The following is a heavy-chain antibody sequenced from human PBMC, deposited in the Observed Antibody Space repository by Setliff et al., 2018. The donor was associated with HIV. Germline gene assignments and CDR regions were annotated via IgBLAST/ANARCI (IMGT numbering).Heavy chain of an antibody. V-gene: IGHV5-10-1*01. CDR1: GYSFTSYW. CDR3: ARQDTVMVTGFDY. CDR2: IDPSDSYT. D-gene: IGHD5-18*01. Sequence: PGESLKISCKGSGYSFTSYWISWVRQMPGKGLEWMGRIDPSDSYTNYSPSFQGHVTISADKSISTAYLQWSSLRASDTAMYYCARQDTVMVTGFDYWGQGTLVTVSS. J-gene: IGHJ4*02.